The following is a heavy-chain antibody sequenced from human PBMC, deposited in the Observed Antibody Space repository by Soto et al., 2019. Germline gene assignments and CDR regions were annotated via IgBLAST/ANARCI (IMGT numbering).Heavy chain of an antibody. CDR2: ISSSSSYI. Sequence: GGSLRLSCAASGFTFSSYSMNWVRQAPGKGLEWVSSISSSSSYIYYADSVKGRFTISRDNAKNSLYLQMNSLRAEDTAVYYSAVMVRGVIRPMDVWGQGTTVTVFS. CDR3: AVMVRGVIRPMDV. D-gene: IGHD3-10*01. CDR1: GFTFSSYS. V-gene: IGHV3-21*01. J-gene: IGHJ6*02.